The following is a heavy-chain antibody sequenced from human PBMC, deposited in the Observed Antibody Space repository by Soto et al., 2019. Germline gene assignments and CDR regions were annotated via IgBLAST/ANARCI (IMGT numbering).Heavy chain of an antibody. CDR1: GYTFTNYW. CDR3: AASIFYYGMDV. J-gene: IGHJ6*02. Sequence: GESLKISCKGSGYTFTNYWIGWVRQMPGKGPEWMGIIYPGDSDTKYNPSVQGQVTISADESITTTYLQWSSLKASDTAIYYCAASIFYYGMDVWGQGTTVTVSS. CDR2: IYPGDSDT. V-gene: IGHV5-51*01.